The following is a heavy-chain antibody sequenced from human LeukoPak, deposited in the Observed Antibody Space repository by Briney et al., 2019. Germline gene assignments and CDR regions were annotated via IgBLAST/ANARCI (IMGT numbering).Heavy chain of an antibody. D-gene: IGHD5-18*01. J-gene: IGHJ6*04. CDR1: GFTFSSYA. CDR2: ISYDGSNK. CDR3: ARDYEYQGYSYGRGYYYYGMDV. Sequence: PGRSLRLSCAASGFTFSSYAMHWVRQAPGKGLEWVAVISYDGSNKYYADSVKGRFTISRDNSKNTLYLQMNSLRAEDTAVYYCARDYEYQGYSYGRGYYYYGMDVWGKGTTVTVSS. V-gene: IGHV3-30-3*01.